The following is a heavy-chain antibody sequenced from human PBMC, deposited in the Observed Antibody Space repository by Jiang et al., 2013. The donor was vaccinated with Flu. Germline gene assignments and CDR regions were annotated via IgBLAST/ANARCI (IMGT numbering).Heavy chain of an antibody. D-gene: IGHD6-13*01. CDR3: ARRAAAGTGWFDP. CDR1: GGSISSYY. CDR2: IYYSGST. J-gene: IGHJ5*02. Sequence: GPGLVKPSETLSLTCTVSGGSISSYYWSWIRQPPGKGLEWIGYIYYSGSTNYNPSLKSRVTISVDTSKNQFSLKLSSVTAADTAVYYCARRAAAGTGWFDPGAREPWSPSPQ. V-gene: IGHV4-59*01.